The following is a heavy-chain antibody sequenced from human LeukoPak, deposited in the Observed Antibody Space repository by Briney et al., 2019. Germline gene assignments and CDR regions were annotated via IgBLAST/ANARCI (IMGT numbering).Heavy chain of an antibody. V-gene: IGHV3-21*01. J-gene: IGHJ4*02. D-gene: IGHD3-22*01. CDR2: ISSSSSYI. Sequence: KAGGSLRLSCAASGFTFSSYSMNWVRQAPGKGLEWVSCISSSSSYIHYADSVKGRFTISRDNAKNSLYLQMNSLRAEDTAVYYCARHNYPYDSGGYYYAYWGQGTLVTVSS. CDR3: ARHNYPYDSGGYYYAY. CDR1: GFTFSSYS.